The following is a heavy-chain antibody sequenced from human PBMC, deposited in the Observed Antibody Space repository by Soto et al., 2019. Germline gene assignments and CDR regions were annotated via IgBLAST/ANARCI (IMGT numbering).Heavy chain of an antibody. CDR2: ISAYNGNT. CDR1: GYTFTSYG. Sequence: QVQLVQSGAEVKKPGASVKVSCKASGYTFTSYGISWVRQAPGQGLEWMGWISAYNGNTNYAQKLQGRVTMTTDTHTSTAYMGLRRLRYDDTAVYYCARNRGSSWSIDYWGQGTLVTVSS. J-gene: IGHJ4*02. CDR3: ARNRGSSWSIDY. D-gene: IGHD6-13*01. V-gene: IGHV1-18*01.